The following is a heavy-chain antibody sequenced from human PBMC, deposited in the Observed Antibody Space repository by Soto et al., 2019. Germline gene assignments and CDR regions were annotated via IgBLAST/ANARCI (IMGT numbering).Heavy chain of an antibody. V-gene: IGHV2-5*02. CDR3: AHRQRTVYFDY. CDR2: IYWDDDK. Sequence: QITFKESGPTLVKPTQTLTLTCTFSGFSLSTSGVGVGWIRQPPGKALEWLALIYWDDDKRYSPSLKSRLTITEDTSKNQVVLTMTNMDPVDTTTYYCAHRQRTVYFDYWGQGTLVTVSS. J-gene: IGHJ4*02. D-gene: IGHD4-17*01. CDR1: GFSLSTSGVG.